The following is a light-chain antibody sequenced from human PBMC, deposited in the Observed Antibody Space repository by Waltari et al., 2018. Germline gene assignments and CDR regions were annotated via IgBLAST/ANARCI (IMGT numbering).Light chain of an antibody. J-gene: IGKJ2*01. V-gene: IGKV1-39*01. Sequence: DIQMTQSPSSLSASVGDRVTIISRAIHTISRYLNWHQQIPGKAPKLLIYASSTLQSGVPSRFSGSGSATDFTLTISSLQPEDFATYYCQQSYSTTYTFGQGTKLEI. CDR3: QQSYSTTYT. CDR2: ASS. CDR1: HTISRY.